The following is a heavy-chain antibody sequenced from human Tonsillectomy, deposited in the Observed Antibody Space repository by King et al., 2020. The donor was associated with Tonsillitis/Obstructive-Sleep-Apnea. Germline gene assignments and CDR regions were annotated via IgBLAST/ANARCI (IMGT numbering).Heavy chain of an antibody. CDR3: ARASGYSSSRVFDY. J-gene: IGHJ4*02. CDR1: GGSISSYY. Sequence: VQLQESGPGLVKPSETLSLTCTVSGGSISSYYWSWIRQPPGKGLEWIGYIYSIGSTNYNPSLKSRVTISVDTSKNQFSLKLSSVTAADTAVYYCARASGYSSSRVFDYWGQGTLVTVSS. V-gene: IGHV4-59*01. CDR2: IYSIGST. D-gene: IGHD6-13*01.